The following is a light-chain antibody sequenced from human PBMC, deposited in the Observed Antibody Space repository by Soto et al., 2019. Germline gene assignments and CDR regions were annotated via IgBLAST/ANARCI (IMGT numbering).Light chain of an antibody. V-gene: IGLV7-46*01. Sequence: QAVVTQEPSLTVSTGGTVILTWGPSPGPVTSGHWPYWFQQKPGQVPRALIYDTNNRHSWTPARFSGSLLGGTPALILSGARPEDEADYYCSLSYSGVRVFGGGTKVTVL. CDR3: SLSYSGVRV. J-gene: IGLJ3*02. CDR2: DTN. CDR1: PGPVTSGHW.